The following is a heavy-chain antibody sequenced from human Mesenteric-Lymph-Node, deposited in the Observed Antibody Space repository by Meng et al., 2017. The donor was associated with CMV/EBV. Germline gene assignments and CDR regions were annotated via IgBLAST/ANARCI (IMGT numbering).Heavy chain of an antibody. Sequence: GGSLRLSCAASGFSLRSFWMHWVRQVPGKGLLWVSRINGDGSSTAYADSVRGRFTISRDNAKNTVYLQMNSLRGEDSAVYYCARLDFWSGYPSIKTFDVWGQGTMVTVSS. CDR2: INGDGSST. J-gene: IGHJ3*01. CDR3: ARLDFWSGYPSIKTFDV. D-gene: IGHD3-3*01. V-gene: IGHV3-74*01. CDR1: GFSLRSFW.